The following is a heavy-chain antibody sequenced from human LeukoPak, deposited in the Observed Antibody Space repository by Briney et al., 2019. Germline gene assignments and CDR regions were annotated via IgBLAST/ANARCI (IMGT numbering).Heavy chain of an antibody. CDR1: GYTFTNYG. Sequence: ASVKVSCKASGYTFTNYGISWVRQAPGQGLEWMGRISLYNDNTNYAQKLQGRVTMTTDTSTSTAYMELRSLRSDDTAVYYCARDMDSGPGFFDYWGLGTLVTVSS. J-gene: IGHJ4*02. V-gene: IGHV1-18*01. CDR3: ARDMDSGPGFFDY. CDR2: ISLYNDNT. D-gene: IGHD1-26*01.